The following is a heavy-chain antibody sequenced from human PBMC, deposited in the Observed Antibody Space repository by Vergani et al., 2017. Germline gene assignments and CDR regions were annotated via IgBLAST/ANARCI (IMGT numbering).Heavy chain of an antibody. V-gene: IGHV4-59*01. Sequence: QVQLQESGPGLVKPSETLSLTCTVSGGSISRYYWSWIRQPPGKGLEWIGYIYYSGSTNYNPSLKSRVTISVETSKNQFSLKLSSVTAADTAVYYCARVTRLYSSSWSDAFDIWGQGTMVTVSS. CDR2: IYYSGST. CDR3: ARVTRLYSSSWSDAFDI. J-gene: IGHJ3*02. D-gene: IGHD6-13*01. CDR1: GGSISRYY.